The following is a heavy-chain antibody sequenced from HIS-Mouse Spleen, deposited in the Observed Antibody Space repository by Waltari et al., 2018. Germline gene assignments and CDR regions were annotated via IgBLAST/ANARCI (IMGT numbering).Heavy chain of an antibody. CDR2: INSDGSST. D-gene: IGHD3-10*01. Sequence: EVQLVESGGGLVQPGGSLRLSCAASGFTFSSYWMHWVRQAPGKGLVWVSRINSDGSSTSYADYVKGRFTISRDNAKNTLYLQMNSLRAEDTAVYYCASEGFGELYDYWGQGTLVTVSS. V-gene: IGHV3-74*01. J-gene: IGHJ4*02. CDR1: GFTFSSYW. CDR3: ASEGFGELYDY.